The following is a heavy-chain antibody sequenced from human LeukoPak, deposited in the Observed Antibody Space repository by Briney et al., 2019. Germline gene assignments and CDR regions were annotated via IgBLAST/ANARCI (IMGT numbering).Heavy chain of an antibody. CDR3: ARGRSSDY. D-gene: IGHD2-2*01. V-gene: IGHV3-74*01. Sequence: GRSLRLSCAASGFTLSSYWMHWVRQPPGKGLVWVSRINSESTTTNYADSVKGRFTISRDNAKNTLYLQMSSLRAEDTAVYYCARGRSSDYWGQGTLVTVSS. CDR1: GFTLSSYW. CDR2: INSESTTT. J-gene: IGHJ4*02.